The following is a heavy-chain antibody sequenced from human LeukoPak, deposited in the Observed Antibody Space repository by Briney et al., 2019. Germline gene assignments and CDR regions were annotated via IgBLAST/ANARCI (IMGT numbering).Heavy chain of an antibody. V-gene: IGHV4-59*01. D-gene: IGHD3-3*01. CDR3: ARGSDFWSGYYRYYYMDV. Sequence: SETLSLTCTVSGGSISSYYWSWIRQPPGKGLEWIGYIYYSGSTNYNPSLKSRVTISVDTSKNQFSLKLSSVTAADTAVYYCARGSDFWSGYYRYYYMDVWGKGTTVTVSS. CDR2: IYYSGST. J-gene: IGHJ6*03. CDR1: GGSISSYY.